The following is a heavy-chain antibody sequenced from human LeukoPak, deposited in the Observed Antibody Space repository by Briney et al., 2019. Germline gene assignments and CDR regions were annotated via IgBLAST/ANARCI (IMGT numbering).Heavy chain of an antibody. CDR2: INPRGGST. Sequence: EASVKVSCKASGYTFTTYYMHWMRQAPGQGPEWMGIINPRGGSTDCSQKFQGRITMTSDTSTSTVYMELSSLRSDDTAVYFCARVGSAAATADYWGQGTLVTVSS. D-gene: IGHD6-25*01. CDR3: ARVGSAAATADY. J-gene: IGHJ4*02. CDR1: GYTFTTYY. V-gene: IGHV1-46*01.